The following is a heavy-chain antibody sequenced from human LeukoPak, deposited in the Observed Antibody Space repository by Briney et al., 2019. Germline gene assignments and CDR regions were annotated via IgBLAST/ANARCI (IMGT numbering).Heavy chain of an antibody. V-gene: IGHV3-30*02. CDR2: IRYDGSNK. D-gene: IGHD2-2*01. CDR3: ARTLLVVVPAAITAPYYYGMDV. J-gene: IGHJ6*02. CDR1: GFTFSSYG. Sequence: GGSLRLSCAASGFTFSSYGMHWVCQAPGKGLEWVAFIRYDGSNKYYADSVKGRFTISRDNAKNSLYLQMNSLRAEDTAVYYCARTLLVVVPAAITAPYYYGMDVWGQGTTVTVSS.